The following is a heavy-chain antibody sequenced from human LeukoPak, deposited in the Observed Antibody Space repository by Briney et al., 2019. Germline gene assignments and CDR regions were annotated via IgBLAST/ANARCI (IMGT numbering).Heavy chain of an antibody. CDR1: GFTFSSYA. J-gene: IGHJ4*02. D-gene: IGHD5-24*01. Sequence: PGGSLRLSCAASGFTFSSYAMNWVRQAPGKGLEWVSVVGGSGGSTYYADSVKGRFTISRDNSKNTLYLQMNSLRAEDTAVYYCAKDKDGCGDRFDYWGQGALVTV. CDR2: VGGSGGST. V-gene: IGHV3-23*01. CDR3: AKDKDGCGDRFDY.